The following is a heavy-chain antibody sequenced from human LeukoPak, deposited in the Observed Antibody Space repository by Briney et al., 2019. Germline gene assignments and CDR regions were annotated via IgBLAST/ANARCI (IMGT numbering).Heavy chain of an antibody. J-gene: IGHJ4*02. CDR1: GGSISSYY. D-gene: IGHD4-17*01. CDR3: ARGDNRLRGNGAFDI. CDR2: IYASGNT. V-gene: IGHV4-4*07. Sequence: SETLSLTCTVSGGSISSYYWSWIRQPAGKGLEWIGRIYASGNTNYNPSLKSRVTMSQDTSENQFALKLTSVTAADTAVYYCARGDNRLRGNGAFDIWGRGTLVTVSS.